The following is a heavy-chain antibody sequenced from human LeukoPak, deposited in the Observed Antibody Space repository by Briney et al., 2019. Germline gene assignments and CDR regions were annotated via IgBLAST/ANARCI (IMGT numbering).Heavy chain of an antibody. J-gene: IGHJ4*02. V-gene: IGHV4-39*07. CDR2: IYYSGST. CDR1: GGSISSSSHY. CDR3: ARGTLYSGWSYYFDY. Sequence: SETLSLTCTVSGGSISSSSHYWGWIRQPPGKGLEWIGTIYYSGSTYYNPSLKSRVTISVDMSKNHFSLRLSSVTAADTAMYYCARGTLYSGWSYYFDYWGQGSQVTVSS. D-gene: IGHD6-19*01.